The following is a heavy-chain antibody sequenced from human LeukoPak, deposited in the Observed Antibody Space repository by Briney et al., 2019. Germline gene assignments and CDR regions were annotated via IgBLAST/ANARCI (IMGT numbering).Heavy chain of an antibody. D-gene: IGHD3-22*01. CDR2: ISYDGSNK. J-gene: IGHJ6*02. CDR3: ARDLIVVVTKHYYYYGMDV. V-gene: IGHV3-30*04. Sequence: RGCLRLSCAPSVVTPSSYAMHWVLEALGRGLGRGAVISYDGSNKYDADSVKGRFTISRDNSKNTLYLQMNSLRAEDTAVYYCARDLIVVVTKHYYYYGMDVWGQGTTVTVSS. CDR1: VVTPSSYA.